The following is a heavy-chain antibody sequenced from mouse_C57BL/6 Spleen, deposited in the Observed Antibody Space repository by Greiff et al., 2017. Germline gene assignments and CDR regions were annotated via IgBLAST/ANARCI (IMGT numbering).Heavy chain of an antibody. J-gene: IGHJ2*01. D-gene: IGHD1-1*01. CDR3: ARRGYITTVVATDYFDY. V-gene: IGHV1-18*01. Sequence: EVQLQQSGPELVKPGASVKIPCKASGYTFTDYNMDWVQQSHGKSLELLGDLNPNNGGTIYNQKFKGKATLTVDKSSSTAYMELRSLTSEDTAVYYCARRGYITTVVATDYFDYWGQGTTLTVSS. CDR1: GYTFTDYN. CDR2: LNPNNGGT.